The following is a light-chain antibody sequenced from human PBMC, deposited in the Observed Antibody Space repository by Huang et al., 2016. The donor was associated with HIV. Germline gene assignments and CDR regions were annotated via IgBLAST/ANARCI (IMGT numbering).Light chain of an antibody. Sequence: DIVVTQSPLSLPVTPGEPASISCRSSLSLLHSNGYNYLHWYLQKPGQSPQLLIYLNSNRASGVPERFSGSGSGTDFTLRISKVEAEDVGVYYCIQALQTPWTFGQGTKVEI. CDR2: LNS. CDR1: LSLLHSNGYNY. CDR3: IQALQTPWT. V-gene: IGKV2-28*01. J-gene: IGKJ1*01.